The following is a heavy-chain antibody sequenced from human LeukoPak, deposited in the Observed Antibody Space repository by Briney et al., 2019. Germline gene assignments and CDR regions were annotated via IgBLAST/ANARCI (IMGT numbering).Heavy chain of an antibody. D-gene: IGHD3-22*01. CDR3: AASSGYYLDY. Sequence: GGSLSLSCEASGFTFEDYAMHWVRQAPGKGLEWVSGISWNSGSIGYADSVKGRFTISRDNAKNSLYLQMNSLRAEDTALYYCAASSGYYLDYWGQGTLVTVSS. V-gene: IGHV3-9*01. CDR1: GFTFEDYA. J-gene: IGHJ4*02. CDR2: ISWNSGSI.